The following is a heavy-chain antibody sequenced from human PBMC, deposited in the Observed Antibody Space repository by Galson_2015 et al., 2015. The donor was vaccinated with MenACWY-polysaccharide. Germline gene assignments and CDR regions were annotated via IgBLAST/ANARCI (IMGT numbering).Heavy chain of an antibody. V-gene: IGHV3-7*01. CDR2: AVASSDLDESKN. Sequence: SLRLSCATSGFTFSVFYMSWVRQAPGRALEWLASAVASSDLDESKNKYAESVKGRFAISRDNAKKLVYLQMNSLRAEDTAVYYCVKDWSEATKDLFDLWGQGILVTVSS. D-gene: IGHD1-1*01. CDR3: VKDWSEATKDLFDL. CDR1: GFTFSVFY. J-gene: IGHJ4*02.